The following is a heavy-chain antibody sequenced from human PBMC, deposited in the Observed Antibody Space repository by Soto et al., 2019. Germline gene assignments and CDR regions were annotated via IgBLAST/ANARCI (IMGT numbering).Heavy chain of an antibody. Sequence: SETLSLTCTVSGGSISSYYWSWIRQPPGKGLEWIGNIFDSGSTNYNPSLKSRVTISVDTSKNQFSLKVRSVTAADTAVYYCARVGAAAAPGYFDYWSQGTLVTSPQ. D-gene: IGHD6-13*01. CDR1: GGSISSYY. J-gene: IGHJ4*02. V-gene: IGHV4-59*01. CDR2: IFDSGST. CDR3: ARVGAAAAPGYFDY.